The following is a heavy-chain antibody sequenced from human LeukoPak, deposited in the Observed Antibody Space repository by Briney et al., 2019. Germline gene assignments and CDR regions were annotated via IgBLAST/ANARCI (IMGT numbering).Heavy chain of an antibody. CDR2: INWNGGST. CDR3: ARVRLQVYCSSTSCYDGLDY. J-gene: IGHJ4*02. Sequence: GGSLRLSCAASGFTFDDYGMSWVRQAPGKGLEWVSGINWNGGSTGYADSVKGRFTISRDNAKNSLYLQLNSLRSEDTALYYCARVRLQVYCSSTSCYDGLDYWGQGTLVTVSS. V-gene: IGHV3-20*04. D-gene: IGHD2-2*01. CDR1: GFTFDDYG.